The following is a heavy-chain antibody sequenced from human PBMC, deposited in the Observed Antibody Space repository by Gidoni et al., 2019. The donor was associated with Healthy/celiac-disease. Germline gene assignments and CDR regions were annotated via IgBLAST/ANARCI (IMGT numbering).Heavy chain of an antibody. J-gene: IGHJ5*02. V-gene: IGHV4-31*03. D-gene: IGHD4-17*01. CDR2: IDYSGST. CDR3: AREADYGNWFDP. CDR1: GGSISSGGYY. Sequence: QVQLQASGPGLVKPSQTLSLTCTVPGGSISSGGYYWSWIRQHPGKGLEWIGYIDYSGSTYYNPSLKSRVTISVDTSKNQFSLKLSSVTAADTAVYYCAREADYGNWFDPWGQGTLVTVSS.